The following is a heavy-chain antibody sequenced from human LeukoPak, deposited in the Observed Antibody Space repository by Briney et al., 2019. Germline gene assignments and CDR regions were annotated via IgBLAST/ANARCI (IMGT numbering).Heavy chain of an antibody. V-gene: IGHV4-59*01. CDR1: GGSISSYY. J-gene: IGHJ6*03. Sequence: PSETPSLTCTVSGGSISSYYWSWIRQPPGKGLEWIGYIYYSGSTNYNPSLKSRVTISVDTSKNQFSLKLSSVTAADTAVYYCARETSQKGAHYMDVWGKGTTVTIPS. CDR2: IYYSGST. CDR3: ARETSQKGAHYMDV. D-gene: IGHD3-16*01.